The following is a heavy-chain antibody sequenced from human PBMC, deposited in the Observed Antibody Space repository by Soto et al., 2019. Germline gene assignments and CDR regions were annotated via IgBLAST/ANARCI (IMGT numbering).Heavy chain of an antibody. J-gene: IGHJ4*02. CDR1: GFTFSSYS. CDR2: ISSSSSTI. V-gene: IGHV3-48*02. CDR3: AREEGYGDYEPQNFDY. D-gene: IGHD4-17*01. Sequence: HPGGSLRLSCAASGFTFSSYSMNWVRQAPGKGLEWVSYISSSSSTIYYADSVKGRFTISRDNAKNSLYLQMNSLRDEDTAVYYCAREEGYGDYEPQNFDYWGQGTLVTVSS.